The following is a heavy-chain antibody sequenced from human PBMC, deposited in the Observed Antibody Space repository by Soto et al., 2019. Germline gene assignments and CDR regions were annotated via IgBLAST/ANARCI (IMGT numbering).Heavy chain of an antibody. V-gene: IGHV4-34*01. CDR3: ARGSRMVRGVIITRTVRFDP. J-gene: IGHJ5*02. CDR1: GGSFSGYY. Sequence: PETLSLTCAVYGGSFSGYYWSWIRQPPGKGLEWIGEINHSGSTNYNPSLKSRVTISVDTSKNQFSLKLSSVTAADTAVYYCARGSRMVRGVIITRTVRFDPWGQGTLVTVSS. D-gene: IGHD3-10*01. CDR2: INHSGST.